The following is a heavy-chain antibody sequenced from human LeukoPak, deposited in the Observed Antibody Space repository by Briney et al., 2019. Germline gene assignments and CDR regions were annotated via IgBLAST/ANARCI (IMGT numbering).Heavy chain of an antibody. Sequence: GASVKVSCKASGYTFTSCGISWVRQAPGQGLEWMGWISAYNGNTNYAQKLQGRVTMTTDTSTSTAHMELRSLRSDDTAVYYCAREALRFSPPPPTYYYMDVWGKGTTVTVSS. V-gene: IGHV1-18*01. CDR2: ISAYNGNT. J-gene: IGHJ6*03. CDR1: GYTFTSCG. CDR3: AREALRFSPPPPTYYYMDV. D-gene: IGHD3-3*01.